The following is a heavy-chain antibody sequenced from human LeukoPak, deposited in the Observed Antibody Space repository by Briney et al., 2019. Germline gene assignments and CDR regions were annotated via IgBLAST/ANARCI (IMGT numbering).Heavy chain of an antibody. CDR1: GFTFSSYE. CDR2: ISSSGSTI. CDR3: ARERADSEDYYYGMDV. V-gene: IGHV3-48*03. D-gene: IGHD3-10*01. J-gene: IGHJ6*04. Sequence: PGGSLRLSCAASGFTFSSYEMNWVRQAPGKGLEWVSYISSSGSTIYYADSVKSRFTISRDNAKNSLYLQMNSLRAEDTAVYYCARERADSEDYYYGMDVWGKGTTVTVSS.